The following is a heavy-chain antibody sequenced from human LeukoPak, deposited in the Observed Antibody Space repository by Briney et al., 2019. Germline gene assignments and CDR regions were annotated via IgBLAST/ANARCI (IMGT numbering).Heavy chain of an antibody. CDR1: GFTFSSYS. Sequence: SGGSLRLSCAASGFTFSSYSMNWVRQAPGKGLEWVSYISSSSSTIYYADSVKGRFTISRDNAKNSLYLQMNSLRAEDTAVYYCARDLWFGESNWFDPWGQGTLVTVSS. V-gene: IGHV3-48*04. CDR2: ISSSSSTI. CDR3: ARDLWFGESNWFDP. J-gene: IGHJ5*02. D-gene: IGHD3-10*01.